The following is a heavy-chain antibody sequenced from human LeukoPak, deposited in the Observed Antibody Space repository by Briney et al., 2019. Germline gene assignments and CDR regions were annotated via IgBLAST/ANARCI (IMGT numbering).Heavy chain of an antibody. V-gene: IGHV3-64*01. CDR1: GFTFSSYA. CDR2: ISSNGGST. J-gene: IGHJ3*02. D-gene: IGHD2-21*02. Sequence: GGSLRLSCAASGFTFSSYAMHWVRQAPGKGLEYVSAISSNGGSTYYANSVKGRFTISRDNSKNTLYLQMGSLRAEDMAVYYCVRDGPSYCGGDCYSDAFDIWGQGTMVTVSS. CDR3: VRDGPSYCGGDCYSDAFDI.